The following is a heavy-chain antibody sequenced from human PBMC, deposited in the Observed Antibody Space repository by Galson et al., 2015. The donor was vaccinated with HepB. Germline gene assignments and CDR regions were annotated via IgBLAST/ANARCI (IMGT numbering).Heavy chain of an antibody. V-gene: IGHV3-30-3*01. D-gene: IGHD1-1*01. CDR3: ARESLGWNQGTFDY. CDR1: RFTFSSYA. CDR2: ISYDGSNK. J-gene: IGHJ4*02. Sequence: SLRLSCAASRFTFSSYAMYWVRQAPGKGLEWVAVISYDGSNKYYADSVKGRFTISRDNSKDTLYLQMNSLRAEDTTVYYCARESLGWNQGTFDYWGQGTLVTVSS.